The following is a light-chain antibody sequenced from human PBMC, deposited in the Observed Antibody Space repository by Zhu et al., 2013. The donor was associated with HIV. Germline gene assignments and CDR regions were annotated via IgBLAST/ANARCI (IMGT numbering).Light chain of an antibody. Sequence: QSALTQPASVSGSPGQSITISCTGTSSDVGGYWYVSWYQQHSGKAPKLIIYEVSNRPSGVSNRFSGSKSGNTASLAISGLQAEDEADYYCSSYTSSTTVVFGGGTKLTVL. J-gene: IGLJ2*01. CDR3: SSYTSSTTVV. V-gene: IGLV2-14*03. CDR1: SSDVGGYWY. CDR2: EVS.